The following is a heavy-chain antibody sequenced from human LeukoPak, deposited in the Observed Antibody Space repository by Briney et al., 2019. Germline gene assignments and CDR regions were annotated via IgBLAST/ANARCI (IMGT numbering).Heavy chain of an antibody. V-gene: IGHV4-4*07. CDR2: IYSSGGT. D-gene: IGHD1-26*01. CDR3: ARQVGTTGFSWFDP. J-gene: IGHJ5*02. CDR1: GGSISSYY. Sequence: SETLSLTCTVSGGSISSYYWSWIRQTAGKGLEWIGRIYSSGGTNYNPSLKSRVTMSVDTSKNQFSLKLTSVTAADTAVYSCARQVGTTGFSWFDPWGQGTLVTVSS.